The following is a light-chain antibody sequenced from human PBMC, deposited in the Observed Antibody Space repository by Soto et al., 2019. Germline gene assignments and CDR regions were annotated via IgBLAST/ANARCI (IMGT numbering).Light chain of an antibody. CDR3: LQDYNYPRT. Sequence: AIQMTQYPSSLSASVGDRVTIACRASQGIRNDLGWYQQKPGRAPKLLIYAASSLQTGVPSRFSGSGSGTDFTLTISSLQPEDFATYYCLQDYNYPRTFGQGTKVEIK. CDR2: AAS. V-gene: IGKV1-6*01. CDR1: QGIRND. J-gene: IGKJ1*01.